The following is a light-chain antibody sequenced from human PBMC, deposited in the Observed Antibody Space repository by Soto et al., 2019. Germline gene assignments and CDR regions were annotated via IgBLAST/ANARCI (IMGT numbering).Light chain of an antibody. CDR1: QSISTN. V-gene: IGKV3-15*01. CDR2: GAP. CDR3: QHYNNWPPWT. J-gene: IGKJ1*01. Sequence: EVVMTQTPATLSVSPGERATLSCRASQSISTNLAWYQQKLGQAPRLLIYGAPTRATGIPARFSGSGSGTEFSLTISSLRSEDFAVYYCQHYNNWPPWTFGQGTKVEIK.